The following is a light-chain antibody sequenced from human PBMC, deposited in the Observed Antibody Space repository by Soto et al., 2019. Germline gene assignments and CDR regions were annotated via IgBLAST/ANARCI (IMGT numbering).Light chain of an antibody. CDR2: DVN. CDR1: SSDVGGFNS. Sequence: QLVLTQPRSVSGSPGQSVIISCTGTSSDVGGFNSVSWYQQHPGKAPKLMIYDVNKRPSGVPDRFSGSKSGSTASLTISGLQAEDEADYYCCSYTSSSTWVFGGGTKLTVL. V-gene: IGLV2-11*01. CDR3: CSYTSSSTWV. J-gene: IGLJ3*02.